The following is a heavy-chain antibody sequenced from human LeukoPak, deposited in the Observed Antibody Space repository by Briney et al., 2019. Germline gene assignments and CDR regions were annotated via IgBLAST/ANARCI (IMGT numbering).Heavy chain of an antibody. V-gene: IGHV3-66*01. Sequence: GGSLRLSCAASGFTVSSNYMSWVRQAPGKGLEWVSIIYNDGTTYYADSVQGRFTISRDISKNTLYLQMNSLRAEDTAVYYCARDNDWTRDYWGQGTLVTVSS. D-gene: IGHD3-9*01. CDR2: IYNDGTT. CDR1: GFTVSSNY. CDR3: ARDNDWTRDY. J-gene: IGHJ4*02.